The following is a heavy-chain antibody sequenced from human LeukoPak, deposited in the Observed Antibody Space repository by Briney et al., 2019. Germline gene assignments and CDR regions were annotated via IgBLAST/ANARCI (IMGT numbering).Heavy chain of an antibody. CDR1: GDSVSSNSAT. V-gene: IGHV6-1*01. Sequence: SQTLSLTCAISGDSVSSNSATWNWLRQSPSRGLEWLGRTYYRSKWFIDYAVSVKGRITINPDTSKNQFSLQLNSVTPEDTAVYYCAGTGSYFRYWDQGSLVTVSS. D-gene: IGHD1-26*01. CDR2: TYYRSKWFI. CDR3: AGTGSYFRY. J-gene: IGHJ4*02.